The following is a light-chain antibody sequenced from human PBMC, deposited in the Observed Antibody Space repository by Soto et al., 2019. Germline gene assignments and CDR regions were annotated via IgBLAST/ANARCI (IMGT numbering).Light chain of an antibody. Sequence: QSALTQPASVSGSPGQSITISCTGTSSDVGGYNYVSWYQQHPGKARKLMIYDVSNRPSGVSNRFSGSKSGNTASLTISGLQAEYEADYYCSSYTSSSTRVFGTGTKVTVL. CDR3: SSYTSSSTRV. J-gene: IGLJ1*01. V-gene: IGLV2-14*01. CDR1: SSDVGGYNY. CDR2: DVS.